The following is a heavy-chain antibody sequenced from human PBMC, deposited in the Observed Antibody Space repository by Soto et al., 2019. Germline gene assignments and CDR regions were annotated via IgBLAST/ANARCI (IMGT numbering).Heavy chain of an antibody. J-gene: IGHJ4*02. CDR1: GFSLSSTRVA. V-gene: IGHV2-5*02. CDR3: AHSVVAGLGYYFDY. CDR2: IYWDDDK. D-gene: IGHD6-19*01. Sequence: QITLKESGPTLVKPTQTLTLTCTFSGFSLSSTRVAVGWIRQPPGKALEWLALIYWDDDKGYSPFLKSRLTINKDTSKNQVVLTMTNMDPVDTATYYCAHSVVAGLGYYFDYWGQGTLVTVSS.